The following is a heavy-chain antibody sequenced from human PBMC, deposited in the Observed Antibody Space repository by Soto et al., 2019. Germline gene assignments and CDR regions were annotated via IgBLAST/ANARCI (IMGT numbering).Heavy chain of an antibody. CDR3: VRDYDYDTSRNDAFDI. D-gene: IGHD3-22*01. V-gene: IGHV4-31*03. CDR2: IYSSGST. CDR1: GGSISSGDYY. Sequence: QVQLQESGPGLVKPSQTLSLTCTVSGGSISSGDYYWSWMRHHPGKGLEWIGYIYSSGSTYYNPSLRSRVTISADTSKNQFSLRLSSVTAADTAVYYCVRDYDYDTSRNDAFDIWGQGTMVTVSS. J-gene: IGHJ3*02.